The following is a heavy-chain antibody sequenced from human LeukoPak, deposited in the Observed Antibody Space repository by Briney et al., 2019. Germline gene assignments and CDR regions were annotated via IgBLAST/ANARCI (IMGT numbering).Heavy chain of an antibody. CDR2: ISSVSSSI. J-gene: IGHJ4*02. CDR1: GFTFSNYR. V-gene: IGHV3-48*01. Sequence: GGSLRLSCAASGFTFSNYRMNWVRQAPGKGLELVSHISSVSSSIYYADSVKGRFTMSRDNAKNSLYLQVNSLRAEDTAVYHCARYSSGWSIDYWGQGSLVTVSS. CDR3: ARYSSGWSIDY. D-gene: IGHD6-19*01.